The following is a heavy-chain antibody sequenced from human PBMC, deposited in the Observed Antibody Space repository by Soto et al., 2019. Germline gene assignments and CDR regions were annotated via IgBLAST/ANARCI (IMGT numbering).Heavy chain of an antibody. CDR3: ARSGGRTTGTTEGVGY. Sequence: ASVKVSCKASGYTFTSYYMHWVRQAPGQGLEWMGIINPSGDSTSYAQKFQGRVTMTSDTSTSTVYMELSSLRSEDTAVYFCARSGGRTTGTTEGVGYWGQGTLVTVSS. CDR1: GYTFTSYY. J-gene: IGHJ4*02. D-gene: IGHD1-1*01. CDR2: INPSGDST. V-gene: IGHV1-46*01.